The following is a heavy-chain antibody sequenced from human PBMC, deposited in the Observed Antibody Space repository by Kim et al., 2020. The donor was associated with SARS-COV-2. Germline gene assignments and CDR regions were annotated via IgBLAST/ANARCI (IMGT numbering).Heavy chain of an antibody. J-gene: IGHJ4*02. D-gene: IGHD6-19*01. Sequence: GGSLRLSCAASGFSVSSNHMNWVRQTPGKGLEWVAAIYSGGSTYYADSVKGRVTISRDTSKNTLDLQMKSLRVDDTGVYYCASGAVAAPLEYWGQGVLVTVSS. CDR1: GFSVSSNH. CDR2: IYSGGST. V-gene: IGHV3-53*01. CDR3: ASGAVAAPLEY.